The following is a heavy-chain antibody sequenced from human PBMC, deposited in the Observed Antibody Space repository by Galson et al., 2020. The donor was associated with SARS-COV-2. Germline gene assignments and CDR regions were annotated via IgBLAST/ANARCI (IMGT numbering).Heavy chain of an antibody. CDR2: IKQDGSEK. D-gene: IGHD6-19*01. CDR3: ARSIAVAGYYYYGMDV. Sequence: GESLKISCAASGFTFSSYWMSWVRQAPGKGLEWVANIKQDGSEKYYVDSVKGRFTISRDNAKNSLYLQMNSLRAEDTAVYYCARSIAVAGYYYYGMDVWGQGTTVTVSS. V-gene: IGHV3-7*03. J-gene: IGHJ6*02. CDR1: GFTFSSYW.